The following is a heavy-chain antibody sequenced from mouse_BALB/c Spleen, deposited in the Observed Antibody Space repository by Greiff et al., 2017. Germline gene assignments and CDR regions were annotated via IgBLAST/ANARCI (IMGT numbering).Heavy chain of an antibody. Sequence: QVQLKESGPGLVQPSQSLSITCTVSGFSLTSYGVHWVRQSPGKGLEWLGVIWSGGSTDYNAAFISRLSISKDNSKSQVFFKMNSLQADDTAIYYCARGNYDYDGLFAYWGQGTLVTVSA. CDR2: IWSGGST. V-gene: IGHV2-4-1*01. CDR3: ARGNYDYDGLFAY. D-gene: IGHD2-4*01. J-gene: IGHJ3*01. CDR1: GFSLTSYG.